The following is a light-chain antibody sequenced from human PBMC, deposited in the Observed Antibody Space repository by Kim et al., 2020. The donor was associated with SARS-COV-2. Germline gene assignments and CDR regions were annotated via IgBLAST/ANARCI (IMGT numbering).Light chain of an antibody. J-gene: IGKJ1*01. Sequence: DIQMTQSPSSLSASVGDSVTITCRASQTIGTYLNWYQQEPGKAPKLLIDPASTLRTGVPSRFSGRGSETDFPLTISNLQPEDFVTYYCQQTYSVPPTFGQGTKVDIK. CDR2: PAS. V-gene: IGKV1-39*01. CDR3: QQTYSVPPT. CDR1: QTIGTY.